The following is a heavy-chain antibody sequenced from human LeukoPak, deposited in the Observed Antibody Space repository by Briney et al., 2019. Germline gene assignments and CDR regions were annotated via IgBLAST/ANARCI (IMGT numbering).Heavy chain of an antibody. CDR3: AKVKRWLAHCFDY. V-gene: IGHV1-24*01. Sequence: ASVKVSCKVSGYTLTELSMHWVRQAPGKGLEWMGGFDPEDGETIYAQKFQDRVTMTEDTSTDTAYMELSSLRSEDTAVYYCAKVKRWLAHCFDYWGQGTLVTVSS. CDR1: GYTLTELS. CDR2: FDPEDGET. D-gene: IGHD6-19*01. J-gene: IGHJ4*02.